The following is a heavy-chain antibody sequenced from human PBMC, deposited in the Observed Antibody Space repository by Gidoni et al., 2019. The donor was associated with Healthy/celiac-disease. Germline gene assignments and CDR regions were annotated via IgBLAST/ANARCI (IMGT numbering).Heavy chain of an antibody. V-gene: IGHV3-30*02. J-gene: IGHJ4*02. CDR3: AKGDGSGSPLFDY. CDR2: KRDDGSNK. D-gene: IGHD3-10*01. Sequence: QVQLVESGGGVVQPGGSLRLSCAASGFTVSSYGMHWVRQATGKGLEWVAFKRDDGSNKDYADSGRGRFTISRDNSKNTLYLQMNSLGAEDTDVYYCAKGDGSGSPLFDYWGQGTLVTVSS. CDR1: GFTVSSYG.